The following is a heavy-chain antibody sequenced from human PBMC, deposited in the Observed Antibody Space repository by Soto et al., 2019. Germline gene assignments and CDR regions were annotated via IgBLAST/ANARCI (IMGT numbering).Heavy chain of an antibody. Sequence: ASVKVSCKASGYDFSSFGIDWVRQAPGQGLEWMGWISIDKGDTVYAEKFQDRVSMTTDTSTSTAYLELRGLRSADTAVYYCARDGGFHRLRATIWGEFFFFGLDVWGQGTKVTVYS. CDR2: ISIDKGDT. CDR3: ARDGGFHRLRATIWGEFFFFGLDV. J-gene: IGHJ6*02. D-gene: IGHD1-26*01. V-gene: IGHV1-18*04. CDR1: GYDFSSFG.